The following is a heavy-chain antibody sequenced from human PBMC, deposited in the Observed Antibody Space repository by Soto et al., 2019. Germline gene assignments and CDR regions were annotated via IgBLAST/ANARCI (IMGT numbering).Heavy chain of an antibody. D-gene: IGHD3-10*01. CDR3: ASHYYGSGSYYNESPYYYYYGMDV. CDR2: IYHSGST. V-gene: IGHV4-4*02. CDR1: GGSISSSNW. Sequence: SETLSLTCAVSGGSISSSNWWSWVRQPPGKGLEWIGEIYHSGSTNYNPSLKSRVTISVDKSKNQFSLKLSSVTAADTAVYYCASHYYGSGSYYNESPYYYYYGMDVWGQGTTVTVSS. J-gene: IGHJ6*02.